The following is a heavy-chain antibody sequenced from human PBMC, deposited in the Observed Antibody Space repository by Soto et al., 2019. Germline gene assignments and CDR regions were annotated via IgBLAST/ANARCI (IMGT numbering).Heavy chain of an antibody. CDR1: GFSISRSA. V-gene: IGHV3-30*04. Sequence: QVQLVESGGGVVQPGRSLRLSCAASGFSISRSAMHWVRQAPGKGLEWVAVIAYDGSNRWYADSAKGRFTISRDNSKNTVYLQMSSLRGEDTAVYYCARARQAGTDTVNWFAPWGQGTRVTVSS. CDR2: IAYDGSNR. J-gene: IGHJ5*02. CDR3: ARARQAGTDTVNWFAP.